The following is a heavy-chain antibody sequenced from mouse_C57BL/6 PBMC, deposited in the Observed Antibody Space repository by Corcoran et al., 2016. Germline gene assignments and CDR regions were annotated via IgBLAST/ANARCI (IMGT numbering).Heavy chain of an antibody. Sequence: DVQLQESGPGLVKPSQSLSLTCSATGYSITSGYYWSWIRQFPGNKLEWMGYISYDGSNNYNPSLKNRISITRDTSKNQFSLKLNSVTTEDTATYYCARGGKIYYDYGEFAYWGQGTLVTVSA. J-gene: IGHJ3*01. CDR1: GYSITSGYY. V-gene: IGHV3-6*01. CDR2: ISYDGSN. CDR3: ARGGKIYYDYGEFAY. D-gene: IGHD2-4*01.